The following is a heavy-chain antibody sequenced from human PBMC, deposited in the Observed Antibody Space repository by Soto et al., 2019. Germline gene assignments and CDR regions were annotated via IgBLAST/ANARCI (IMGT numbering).Heavy chain of an antibody. CDR1: GYTFTSYA. Sequence: ASVKVSCKASGYTFTSYAMHWVRQAPGQRLEWMGWINAGNGNTKYSQKFQGRVTITRDTSASTAYMELSSLRSEGTAVYYCARWGNVDTAMAPSFDPWGQGTLVTVSS. D-gene: IGHD5-18*01. CDR2: INAGNGNT. J-gene: IGHJ5*02. CDR3: ARWGNVDTAMAPSFDP. V-gene: IGHV1-3*01.